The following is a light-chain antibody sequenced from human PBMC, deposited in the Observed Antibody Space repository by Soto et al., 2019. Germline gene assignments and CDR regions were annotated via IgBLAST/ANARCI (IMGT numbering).Light chain of an antibody. J-gene: IGLJ1*01. CDR1: SSDVGSYNL. V-gene: IGLV2-23*01. CDR3: CSYAGSSTYV. Sequence: QSALTQPASVSGSPGQSITISCNGTSSDVGSYNLVSWYQQHPGKAPKLMIYEGSKRPSGVSNRLSGSKSGNTASLTISGLQADDEADYYCCSYAGSSTYVFGTGTKLTVL. CDR2: EGS.